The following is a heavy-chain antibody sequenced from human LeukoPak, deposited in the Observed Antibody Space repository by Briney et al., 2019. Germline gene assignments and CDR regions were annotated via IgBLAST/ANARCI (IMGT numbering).Heavy chain of an antibody. CDR2: ISYDGSNK. CDR3: AKGSTVTTFIYPCYFDY. V-gene: IGHV3-30*18. CDR1: GFTFSSYG. J-gene: IGHJ4*02. D-gene: IGHD4-17*01. Sequence: PGGSLRLSCAASGFTFSSYGMHWVRQAPGKGLEWVAVISYDGSNKYYADSVKGRFTISRDNSKNTLYLQMNSLRAEDTAVYYCAKGSTVTTFIYPCYFDYWGQGTLVTVSS.